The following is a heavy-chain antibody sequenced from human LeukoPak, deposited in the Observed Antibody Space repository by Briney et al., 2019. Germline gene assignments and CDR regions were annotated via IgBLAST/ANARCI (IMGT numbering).Heavy chain of an antibody. CDR2: IYYSGST. CDR1: GGSISSYY. Sequence: SETLSLTCTVSGGSISSYYWSWIRQPPGKGLEWIGYIYYSGSTNYNPSLKSRVTISVDTSKNQFSLKLSSVTAADTAVYYCARGPYDYYDLDPWGQGTLVTVSS. CDR3: ARGPYDYYDLDP. V-gene: IGHV4-59*01. D-gene: IGHD3-3*01. J-gene: IGHJ5*02.